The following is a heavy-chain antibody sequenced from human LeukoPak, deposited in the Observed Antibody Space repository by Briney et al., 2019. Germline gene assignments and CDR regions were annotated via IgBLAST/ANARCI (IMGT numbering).Heavy chain of an antibody. CDR2: ISSSSSYI. CDR1: GLTFSSYS. J-gene: IGHJ5*02. V-gene: IGHV3-21*01. Sequence: GGSLRLSCAASGLTFSSYSMNWVRQAPGKGLEWVSSISSSSSYIYYADSVKGRFTISTDNAKNSLYLQMNRLRAEDTAVYYCARVFLDIVVVVAPMADNWFDPRGQGALVTVSS. D-gene: IGHD2-15*01. CDR3: ARVFLDIVVVVAPMADNWFDP.